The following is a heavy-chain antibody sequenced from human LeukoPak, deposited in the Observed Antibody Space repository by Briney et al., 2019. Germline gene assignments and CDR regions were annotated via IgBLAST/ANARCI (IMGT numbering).Heavy chain of an antibody. Sequence: GGSLRLSCSASRFTISSYWMHWVRQAPGKGLVWVSRINPAGSVTNHADSVRGRFTISRDTATNTLYPEMNSLRAEDTAVYYCSRDFVGAEDYWGQGTLVTVSP. V-gene: IGHV3-74*01. CDR3: SRDFVGAEDY. J-gene: IGHJ4*02. CDR1: RFTISSYW. D-gene: IGHD3-16*01. CDR2: INPAGSVT.